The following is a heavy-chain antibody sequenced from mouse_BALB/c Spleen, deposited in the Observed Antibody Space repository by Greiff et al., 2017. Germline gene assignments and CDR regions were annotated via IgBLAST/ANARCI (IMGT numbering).Heavy chain of an antibody. CDR2: IYPGSGNT. Sequence: QVQLQQSGAELVRPGTSVKISCKASGYAFTNYWLGWVKQRPGHGLGWIGDIYPGSGNTYYNEKFKGKATLTADKSSSTAYMQLSSLTSEDSAVYFCARSLTGMGPFAYWGQGTLVTVSA. CDR3: ARSLTGMGPFAY. CDR1: GYAFTNYW. V-gene: IGHV1-63*01. J-gene: IGHJ3*01. D-gene: IGHD4-1*01.